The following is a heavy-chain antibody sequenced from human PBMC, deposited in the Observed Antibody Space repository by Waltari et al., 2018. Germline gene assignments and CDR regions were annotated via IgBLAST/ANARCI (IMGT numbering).Heavy chain of an antibody. CDR3: ARATNHAFDN. Sequence: EVQVVESGGGLVQPGGSLRLSCAPSGFAFSSSWISGLRQAPGQGLELVANIKEDGSAKYHLNSVRGRFTISRDNTKNALCLQMNSLRAEDTAVYFCARATNHAFDNWGQGTLVTVSS. CDR1: GFAFSSSW. J-gene: IGHJ4*02. CDR2: IKEDGSAK. V-gene: IGHV3-7*01.